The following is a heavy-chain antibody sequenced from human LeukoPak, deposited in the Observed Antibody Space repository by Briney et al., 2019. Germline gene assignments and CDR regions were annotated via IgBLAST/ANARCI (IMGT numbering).Heavy chain of an antibody. CDR2: IYFGGST. CDR1: GCSISPYY. J-gene: IGHJ4*02. Sequence: SETLSLTCTVSGCSISPYYWSWIRQPPGKGLEWIGYIYFGGSTNYSPSLKSRVTMSVDASKNQFSLKLTSLTAADTAVYYCARGFITVAGQFDYWGQGSLVTVSS. V-gene: IGHV4-59*01. CDR3: ARGFITVAGQFDY. D-gene: IGHD6-19*01.